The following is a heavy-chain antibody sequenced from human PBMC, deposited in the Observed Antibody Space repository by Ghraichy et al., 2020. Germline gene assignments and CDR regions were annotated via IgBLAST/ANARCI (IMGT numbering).Heavy chain of an antibody. CDR3: AKGMTYYYDSSGYGLWDY. CDR2: ISGSGGST. D-gene: IGHD3-22*01. V-gene: IGHV3-23*01. Sequence: GESLNISCAASGFTFSSYAMSWVRQAPGKGLEWVSAISGSGGSTYYADSVKGRFTISRDNSKNTLYLQMNSLRAEDTAVYYCAKGMTYYYDSSGYGLWDYWGQGTLVTVSS. J-gene: IGHJ4*02. CDR1: GFTFSSYA.